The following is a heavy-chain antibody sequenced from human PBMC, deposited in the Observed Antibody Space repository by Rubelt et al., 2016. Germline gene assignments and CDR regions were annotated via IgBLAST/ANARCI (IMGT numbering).Heavy chain of an antibody. Sequence: EYGGGLVQPGGSLRLSCAASGFTFSTYSMNWVRQVPGKGLEWVSSISGSGDNTYHADSVKGRFTISRDNSKNSLYLQMNSLRAEDTAVYFCASGGGNFDYWGQGTLVTVSS. CDR3: ASGGGNFDY. D-gene: IGHD1-14*01. CDR2: ISGSGDNT. J-gene: IGHJ4*02. V-gene: IGHV3-48*01. CDR1: GFTFSTYS.